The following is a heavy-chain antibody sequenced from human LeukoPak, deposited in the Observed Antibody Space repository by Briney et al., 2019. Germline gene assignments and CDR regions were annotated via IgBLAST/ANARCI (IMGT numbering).Heavy chain of an antibody. CDR3: ARDSPPI. J-gene: IGHJ3*02. D-gene: IGHD2-21*01. Sequence: SETLSLTCAVYVGSFSDYFWSWIRQPPGKGLEWIGEINHSGRTKYNPSLKSRVTISVDTSKNQFSLKLSSVTAADTGVYYCARDSPPIWGQGTLVTVSS. CDR1: VGSFSDYF. V-gene: IGHV4-34*01. CDR2: INHSGRT.